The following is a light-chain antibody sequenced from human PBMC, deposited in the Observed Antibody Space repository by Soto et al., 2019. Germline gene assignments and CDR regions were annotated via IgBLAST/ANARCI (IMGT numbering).Light chain of an antibody. CDR2: LNSDGSH. J-gene: IGLJ3*02. Sequence: QPVLTQSPSASASLGASVKLTCTLSSGHSNYAIAWHQQQPEKGPRYLMKLNSDGSHSKGDGIPDRFSGSSSGAERYLTISSHQSEDEADYYCQTWGTGFWVFGGGTKLTVL. CDR1: SGHSNYA. CDR3: QTWGTGFWV. V-gene: IGLV4-69*01.